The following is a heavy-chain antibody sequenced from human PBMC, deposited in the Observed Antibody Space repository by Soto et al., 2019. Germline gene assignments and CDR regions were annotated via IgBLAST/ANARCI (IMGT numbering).Heavy chain of an antibody. J-gene: IGHJ6*02. Sequence: EVQLVESGGALVKPGGSLRLSCAVSGFTFSSAWMSWVRQSPGKGLEWVGRVKTKTDGGTTDYAAPVKGRFTISRDDSKNTLYLQMNSLKTEDTAVYYCTTDGQWESPYYYGMDVWGQGTTVIVSS. D-gene: IGHD1-26*01. CDR3: TTDGQWESPYYYGMDV. V-gene: IGHV3-15*02. CDR1: GFTFSSAW. CDR2: VKTKTDGGTT.